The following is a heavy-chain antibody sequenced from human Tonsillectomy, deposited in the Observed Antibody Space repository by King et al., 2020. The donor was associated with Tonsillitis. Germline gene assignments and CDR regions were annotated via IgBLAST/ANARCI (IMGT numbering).Heavy chain of an antibody. CDR1: GFTLSTYT. J-gene: IGHJ4*02. CDR2: MSYDGKNE. V-gene: IGHV3-30*04. Sequence: QVQLVESGGGVVQPGRSLRLSCAASGFTLSTYTFHWVRQAPGKGLEWVALMSYDGKNENYADSVKGRFTVSRDNSKNTLYLQMNSLRPEDTAVYYCARESDYCSGGSCYYVDFWGQGTLVTVSS. CDR3: ARESDYCSGGSCYYVDF. D-gene: IGHD2-15*01.